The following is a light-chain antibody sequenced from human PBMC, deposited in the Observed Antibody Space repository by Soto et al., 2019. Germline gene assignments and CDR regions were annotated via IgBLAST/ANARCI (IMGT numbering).Light chain of an antibody. CDR3: QQRSNWWT. J-gene: IGKJ1*01. Sequence: EIVLTQSPATLSLSPCERATLSSRASQSVSSYLAWYQQKPGQAPRLLIYDASNRATGIPARFSGSGSGTDFTLTISSLEPEDFAVYYCQQRSNWWTFGQGTKVDIK. CDR2: DAS. CDR1: QSVSSY. V-gene: IGKV3-11*01.